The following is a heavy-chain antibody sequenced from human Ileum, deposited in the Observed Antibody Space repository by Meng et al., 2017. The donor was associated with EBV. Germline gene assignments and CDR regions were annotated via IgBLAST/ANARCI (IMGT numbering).Heavy chain of an antibody. V-gene: IGHV4-4*02. CDR3: ASGRDYAWHS. CDR1: GDSISSNNW. J-gene: IGHJ4*02. D-gene: IGHD4-17*01. CDR2: IYHSGST. Sequence: QGQRQESGQGRVKPSGTLSLTCAVSGDSISSNNWWSWVRQPPGKGLEWIGEIYHSGSTNYNPSFKSRVTMSVDKSKNQISLNLSSVTAADTAVYYCASGRDYAWHSWGRGTLVTVSS.